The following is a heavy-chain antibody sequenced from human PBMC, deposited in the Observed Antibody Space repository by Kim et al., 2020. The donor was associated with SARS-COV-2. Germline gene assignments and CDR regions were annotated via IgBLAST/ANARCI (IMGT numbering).Heavy chain of an antibody. Sequence: SSYTNYAGSVKGRFTISRDNAKNSLYLQMNSLRAEDTAVYYCASVRWQVGWGQGTLVTVSS. CDR2: SSYT. V-gene: IGHV3-11*03. CDR3: ASVRWQVG. D-gene: IGHD4-17*01. J-gene: IGHJ4*02.